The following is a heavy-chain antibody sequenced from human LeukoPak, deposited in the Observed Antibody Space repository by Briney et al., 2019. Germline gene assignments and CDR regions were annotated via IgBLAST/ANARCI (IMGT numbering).Heavy chain of an antibody. CDR3: ASDGSGIRRFQFGLDAFDI. J-gene: IGHJ3*02. CDR1: GFTFSSYG. D-gene: IGHD3-10*01. CDR2: IRYDGSNK. V-gene: IGHV3-33*08. Sequence: GGSLRLSCAASGFTFSSYGIHWVRQAPGKGLEWVAFIRYDGSNKYYADSVKGRFTIFRDNAKNSLYLQMNSLRAEDTAVYYCASDGSGIRRFQFGLDAFDIWGQGTMVTVSS.